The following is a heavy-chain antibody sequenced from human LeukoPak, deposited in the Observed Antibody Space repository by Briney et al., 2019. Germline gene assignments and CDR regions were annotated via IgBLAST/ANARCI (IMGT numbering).Heavy chain of an antibody. CDR3: ARAPPDYDFWEWVDY. D-gene: IGHD3-3*01. CDR2: ISSSSSYI. J-gene: IGHJ4*02. Sequence: PGGSLRLSCAASGFTFSSYSMNWVRQAPGKGLEWVSSISSSSSYIYYADSVKGRFTISRDNAKNSLYLQMNSLRAEDTAVYYCARAPPDYDFWEWVDYWGQGTLVTVSS. V-gene: IGHV3-21*01. CDR1: GFTFSSYS.